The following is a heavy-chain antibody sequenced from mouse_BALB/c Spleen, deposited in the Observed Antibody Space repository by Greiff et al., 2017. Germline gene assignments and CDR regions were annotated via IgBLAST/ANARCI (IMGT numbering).Heavy chain of an antibody. CDR2: INPSNGRT. CDR3: ARTARATVYFDY. Sequence: QVQLKQPGAELVKPGASVKLSCKASGYTFTSYWMHWVKQRPGQGLEWIGEINPSNGRTNYNEKFKSKATLTVDKSSSTAYMQLISLTSEDSAVYYCARTARATVYFDYWGQGTTLTVSA. V-gene: IGHV1S81*02. CDR1: GYTFTSYW. D-gene: IGHD3-2*01. J-gene: IGHJ2*01.